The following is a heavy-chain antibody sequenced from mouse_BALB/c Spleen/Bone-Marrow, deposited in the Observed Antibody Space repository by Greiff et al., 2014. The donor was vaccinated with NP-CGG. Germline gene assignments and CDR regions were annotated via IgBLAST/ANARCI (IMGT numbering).Heavy chain of an antibody. J-gene: IGHJ3*01. CDR3: AREEYGNGFAY. D-gene: IGHD2-10*02. CDR1: GYAFTSYN. V-gene: IGHV1S135*01. Sequence: EVQLQQSGAELVKPGASVKVSCKASGYAFTSYNMYWVKQSHGKSLEWIGHIDPYNGGTSYNQKFKGKATLTVDKSSRTAYMHLNSLTSEDSAVYYCAREEYGNGFAYWGQGTLVTVSA. CDR2: IDPYNGGT.